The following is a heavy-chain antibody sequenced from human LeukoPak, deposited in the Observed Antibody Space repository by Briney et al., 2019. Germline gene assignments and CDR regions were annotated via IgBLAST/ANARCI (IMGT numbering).Heavy chain of an antibody. J-gene: IGHJ4*02. CDR2: INGDGSST. V-gene: IGHV3-74*01. Sequence: GGSLRLSCAASGFTFRNYWMHWVRQVPEKGLVWVSRINGDGSSTTYADSVKGRFTISRDNAKDTLYLQMNSLRAEDTAVYYCARDFPLDYYDSSGYSDYWGQGTLVTVSS. CDR3: ARDFPLDYYDSSGYSDY. CDR1: GFTFRNYW. D-gene: IGHD3-22*01.